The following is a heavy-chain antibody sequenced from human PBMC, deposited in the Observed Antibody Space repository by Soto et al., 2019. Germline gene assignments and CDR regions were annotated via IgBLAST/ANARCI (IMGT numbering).Heavy chain of an antibody. CDR3: ARDWLQQLVLYYFDY. J-gene: IGHJ4*02. D-gene: IGHD6-13*01. Sequence: ESGGGVVQPGRSLRLSCAASGFTFSSYAMHWVRQAPGKGLEWVAVISYDGSNKYYADSVKGRFTISRDNSKNTLYLQMNSLRAEDTAVYYCARDWLQQLVLYYFDYWGQGTLVTVSS. V-gene: IGHV3-30-3*01. CDR1: GFTFSSYA. CDR2: ISYDGSNK.